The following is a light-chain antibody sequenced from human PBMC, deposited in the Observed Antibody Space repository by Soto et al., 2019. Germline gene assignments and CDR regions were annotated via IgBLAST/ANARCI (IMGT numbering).Light chain of an antibody. J-gene: IGLJ3*02. CDR1: SSDIGRYNF. CDR2: EVT. CDR3: SSYTSSSTWV. V-gene: IGLV2-14*01. Sequence: QPVLTQPASVSGSPGQSITISCTGTSSDIGRYNFVSWYQQHPDKAPKLMIYEVTNRPPGVSDRFSGSKSGKTASLTISGLQAEDEADYYCSSYTSSSTWVFGGGTKVTVL.